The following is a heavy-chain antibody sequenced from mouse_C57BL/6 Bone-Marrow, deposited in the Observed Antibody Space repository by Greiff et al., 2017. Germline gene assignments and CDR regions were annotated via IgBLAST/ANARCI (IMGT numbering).Heavy chain of an antibody. CDR1: GYTFTSYW. D-gene: IGHD1-1*01. CDR2: IDPSDSYT. V-gene: IGHV1-50*01. J-gene: IGHJ3*01. CDR3: SSSRAWFAY. Sequence: QVQLQQPGAELVKPGASVKLSCTASGYTFTSYWMQWVKQRPGQGLEWIGEIDPSDSYTNSNQRFKGKATLTVDTSSSTAYMQLSSLTSEDSAVYYCSSSRAWFAYWGQGTLVTVSA.